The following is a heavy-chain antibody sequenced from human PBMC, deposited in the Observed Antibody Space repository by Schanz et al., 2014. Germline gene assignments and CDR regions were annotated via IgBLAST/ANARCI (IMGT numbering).Heavy chain of an antibody. V-gene: IGHV1-18*01. CDR2: ISDSNGNT. D-gene: IGHD5-12*01. Sequence: QVQLVQSGAEARKPGASVKVSCKASGYTFISYGISWVRQAPGQGLEWLGWISDSNGNTNYTQKFQGRVTMTIDPYTSTSYMELTSLGFDDTAVYYCARDFSAYVGNYFDYWGQGTLVTVSS. CDR1: GYTFISYG. J-gene: IGHJ4*02. CDR3: ARDFSAYVGNYFDY.